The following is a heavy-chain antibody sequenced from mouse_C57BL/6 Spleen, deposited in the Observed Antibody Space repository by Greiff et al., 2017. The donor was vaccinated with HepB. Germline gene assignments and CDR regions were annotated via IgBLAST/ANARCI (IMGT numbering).Heavy chain of an antibody. J-gene: IGHJ2*01. V-gene: IGHV1-82*01. Sequence: QVQLKESGPELVKPGASMKISCKASGYAFSSSWMNWVKQRPGKGLEWIGRIYPGDGDTNYNGKFKGKATLTADKSSSTAYMQLSSLTSEDSAVYFCARGLRYPDYWGQGTTLTVSS. CDR3: ARGLRYPDY. D-gene: IGHD1-1*01. CDR2: IYPGDGDT. CDR1: GYAFSSSW.